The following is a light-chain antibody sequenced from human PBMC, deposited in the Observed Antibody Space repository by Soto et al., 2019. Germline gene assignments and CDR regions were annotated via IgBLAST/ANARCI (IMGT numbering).Light chain of an antibody. Sequence: DIQMTQSPSCLSASVGDRVTITCRASQGISNYLAWYQQKPGKVPKLLIYAASTLQSGVPSRFSGSGSVTDYTLTISSLQPEDVETYYCQKNNSAPLIFTFGPGTKVDIK. CDR1: QGISNY. CDR3: QKNNSAPLIFT. V-gene: IGKV1-27*01. J-gene: IGKJ3*01. CDR2: AAS.